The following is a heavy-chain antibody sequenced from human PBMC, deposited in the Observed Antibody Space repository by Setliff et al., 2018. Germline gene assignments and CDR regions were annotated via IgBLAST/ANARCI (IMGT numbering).Heavy chain of an antibody. CDR2: IYHSGST. D-gene: IGHD2-2*01. V-gene: IGHV4-38-2*01. J-gene: IGHJ3*02. Sequence: SETLSLTCAVSGYSISSGYYWGWIRQPPGKGLEWIGSIYHSGSTYYNPSLKSRVTISVDTSKNQFSLKLSSVTAADTAVYYCARHIWGAKMQLPHDVFDIWGQGTMVTVSS. CDR1: GYSISSGYY. CDR3: ARHIWGAKMQLPHDVFDI.